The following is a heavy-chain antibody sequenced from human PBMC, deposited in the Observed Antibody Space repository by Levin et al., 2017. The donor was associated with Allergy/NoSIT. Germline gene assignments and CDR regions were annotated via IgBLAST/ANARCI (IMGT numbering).Heavy chain of an antibody. J-gene: IGHJ4*02. CDR2: IYHSGST. CDR3: ARDQGYDFWSGYNDY. V-gene: IGHV4-38-2*02. D-gene: IGHD3-3*01. Sequence: SETLSLTCAVSGYSISSGYYWGWIRQPPGKGLEWIGSIYHSGSTYYNPSLKSRVTISVDTSKNQFSLKLSSVTAADTAVYYCARDQGYDFWSGYNDYWGQGTLVTVSS. CDR1: GYSISSGYY.